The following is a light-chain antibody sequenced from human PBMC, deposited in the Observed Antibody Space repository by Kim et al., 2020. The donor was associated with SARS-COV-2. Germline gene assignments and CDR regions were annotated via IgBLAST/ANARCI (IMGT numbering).Light chain of an antibody. CDR3: QVLDSSSVV. J-gene: IGLJ2*01. CDR1: NIGRKN. Sequence: SYELTQPLSVSVALGQTARITCGGNNIGRKNVHWYQQKPGQAPVLVIYRDYNRPSGIPERFSGSNSGNTATLTIIRAQAGDEADYYCQVLDSSSVVFGGGTQLTVL. CDR2: RDY. V-gene: IGLV3-9*01.